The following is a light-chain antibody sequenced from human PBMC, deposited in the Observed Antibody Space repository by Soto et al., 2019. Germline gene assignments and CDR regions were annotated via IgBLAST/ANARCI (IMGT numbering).Light chain of an antibody. CDR1: SSDVGSYNL. CDR2: EGS. J-gene: IGLJ3*02. CDR3: CSYAGNNTVV. V-gene: IGLV2-23*01. Sequence: QSALTQPASVSGSPGQSITISCTGTSSDVGSYNLVSWYQQYPGKAPKLRIYEGSKRPSGVSYRFSGSKSGNTASLTISGLQAEDEADYYCCSYAGNNTVVFGGGTQLTVL.